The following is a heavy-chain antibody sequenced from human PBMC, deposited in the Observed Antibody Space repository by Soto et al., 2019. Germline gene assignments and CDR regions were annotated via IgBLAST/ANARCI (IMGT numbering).Heavy chain of an antibody. Sequence: SETLSLTCTVSGGSVSSGSYYWSWIRQPPGKGLEWIGYIYYSGSTNYNPSLKSRVTISVDTSKNQFSLKLSSVTAADKAVYYCERGRLGELSPYDYWGQGTLVTVSS. CDR2: IYYSGST. CDR3: ERGRLGELSPYDY. CDR1: GGSVSSGSYY. J-gene: IGHJ4*02. V-gene: IGHV4-61*01. D-gene: IGHD3-16*02.